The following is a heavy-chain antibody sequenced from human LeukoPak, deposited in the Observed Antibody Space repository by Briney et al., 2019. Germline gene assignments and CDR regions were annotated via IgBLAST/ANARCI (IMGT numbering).Heavy chain of an antibody. V-gene: IGHV4-59*01. CDR3: ARYTSHWGDFDY. CDR2: IYYSGST. D-gene: IGHD6-13*01. J-gene: IGHJ4*02. CDR1: GGSISSYY. Sequence: SETLSLTCTVSGGSISSYYWSWIRQPPEKGLEWIGYIYYSGSTNYNPSLKSRVTISVDTSKNQFSLKLSSVTAADTAVYYCARYTSHWGDFDYWGQGTLVTVSS.